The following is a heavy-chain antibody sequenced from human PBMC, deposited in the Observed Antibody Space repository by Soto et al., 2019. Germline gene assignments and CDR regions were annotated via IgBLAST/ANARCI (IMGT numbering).Heavy chain of an antibody. J-gene: IGHJ2*01. CDR2: INSDGSST. Sequence: EVRLVESGGGLVQPGGSLRLSCAASGFTLSSHWMHWVRQGSGKGLVWVSRINSDGSSTSYADSVQGRFTISRDNAKNTLYLKMNSLRAEDMAVYYCARGAAGDLWGRGTLVTVSS. CDR3: ARGAAGDL. V-gene: IGHV3-74*01. CDR1: GFTLSSHW. D-gene: IGHD6-13*01.